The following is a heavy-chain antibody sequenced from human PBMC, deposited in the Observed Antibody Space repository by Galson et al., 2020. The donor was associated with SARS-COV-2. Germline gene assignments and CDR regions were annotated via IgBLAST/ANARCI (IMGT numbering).Heavy chain of an antibody. D-gene: IGHD3-10*02. CDR2: IYHTGSS. J-gene: IGHJ3*01. V-gene: IGHV4-38-2*01. CDR3: ASVPDTFDV. CDR1: GYSISSGYS. Sequence: SENLSLTCAVSGYSISSGYSWGWIRQPPGKGLEWIGNIYHTGSSDYNPSLKSRVTMSVDTSKNQFSLKLSSVTAADTAVYYCASVPDTFDVWGQGTMVTVSS.